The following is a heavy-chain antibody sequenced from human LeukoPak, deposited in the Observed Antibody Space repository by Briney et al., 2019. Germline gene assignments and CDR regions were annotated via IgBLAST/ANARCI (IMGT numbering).Heavy chain of an antibody. CDR2: IIPIFGTA. V-gene: IGHV1-69*06. J-gene: IGHJ4*02. Sequence: GSSVKVPCKASGGTFSSYAISWVRQAPGQGLEWMGGIIPIFGTANYAQKFQGRVTITADKSTSTAYMELSSLRSEDTAVYYCALDTAESYYFDYWGQGTLVTVSS. CDR3: ALDTAESYYFDY. CDR1: GGTFSSYA. D-gene: IGHD5-18*01.